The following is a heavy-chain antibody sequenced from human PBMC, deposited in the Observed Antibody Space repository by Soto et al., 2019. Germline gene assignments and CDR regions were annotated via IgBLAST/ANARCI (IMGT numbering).Heavy chain of an antibody. J-gene: IGHJ6*02. Sequence: VQLQESGPGLVKPSETLSLTCAISGDSISGYYWTWIRQPPGKGLEWIGYIYYTGNTKYSPSLKSRVTISVDMSKNQFSLILTSVTAADTAVYYCARVGKYYYNGLDVWGQGTTVTVSS. V-gene: IGHV4-59*01. CDR2: IYYTGNT. CDR1: GDSISGYY. CDR3: ARVGKYYYNGLDV.